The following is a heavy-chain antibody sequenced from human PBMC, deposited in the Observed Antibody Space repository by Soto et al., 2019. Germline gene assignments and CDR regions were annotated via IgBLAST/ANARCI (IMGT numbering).Heavy chain of an antibody. CDR3: ARDQTAGDWFDP. CDR2: IRSSSGST. Sequence: EMQLLESGGGLIQPGGSLRLSCVASGFKFNIYDMSWVRQAPGKGLEWVSAIRSSSGSTYYADSVKGRFTISRDNSKNTVYLEMNSLRAEDTAVYYCARDQTAGDWFDPWGQGTLVTVSS. V-gene: IGHV3-23*01. J-gene: IGHJ5*02. D-gene: IGHD2-21*02. CDR1: GFKFNIYD.